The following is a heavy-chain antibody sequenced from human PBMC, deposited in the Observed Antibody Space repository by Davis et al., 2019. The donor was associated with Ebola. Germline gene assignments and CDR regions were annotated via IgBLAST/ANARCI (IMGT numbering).Heavy chain of an antibody. CDR3: ARLPRLHHQIRDY. Sequence: PSETLSLTCAVYGGSISDYYWSWIRQPPGKGLEWIGEINHSGSTNYNPSLKSRVTISVDTSKNQFSLRLSSVTAADTAVYYCARLPRLHHQIRDYWGQGTLVIVSS. CDR2: INHSGST. D-gene: IGHD5-24*01. V-gene: IGHV4-34*01. J-gene: IGHJ4*02. CDR1: GGSISDYY.